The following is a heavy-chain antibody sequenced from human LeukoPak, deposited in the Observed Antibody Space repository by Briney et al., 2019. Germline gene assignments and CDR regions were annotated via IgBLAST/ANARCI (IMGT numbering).Heavy chain of an antibody. CDR1: GFTFSSYD. J-gene: IGHJ4*02. Sequence: GGSLRLSCAASGFTFSSYDMHWVRQPIGKGLEWVSAIGPAGFTYYPDSVKGRFTISRDNSKNTLYLQMNSLRAEDTAVYYCAKETYYYDSSGYQHFDYWGQGTLVTVSS. V-gene: IGHV3-13*01. CDR3: AKETYYYDSSGYQHFDY. CDR2: IGPAGFT. D-gene: IGHD3-22*01.